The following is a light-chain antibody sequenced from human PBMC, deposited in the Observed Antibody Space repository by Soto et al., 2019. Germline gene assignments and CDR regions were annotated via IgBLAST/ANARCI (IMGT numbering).Light chain of an antibody. CDR2: AAS. J-gene: IGKJ2*01. CDR3: QQYNNWPYT. Sequence: EIVMTQSPATLSVSPGERATLSCRASQSVSRNLAWYQQKPVQAPRLLIYAASTRATGIPARFSGSGSGTEFTLTICSLQSEDVAVYSCQQYNNWPYTFGQGTKLEIK. CDR1: QSVSRN. V-gene: IGKV3-15*01.